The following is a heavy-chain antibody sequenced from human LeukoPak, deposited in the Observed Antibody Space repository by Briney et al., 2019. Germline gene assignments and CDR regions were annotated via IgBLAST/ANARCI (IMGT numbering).Heavy chain of an antibody. CDR3: AGVVVTEGQFRY. CDR2: IYHSGST. V-gene: IGHV4-38-2*02. Sequence: PSETLSLTCTVSGYSISSGYYWGWIRQPPGKGLEWIGSIYHSGSTYYNPSLKSRVTISVDTSKNQFSLKLSSVTAADTAVYYCAGVVVTEGQFRYWGQGTLVTVSS. J-gene: IGHJ4*02. D-gene: IGHD2-21*02. CDR1: GYSISSGYY.